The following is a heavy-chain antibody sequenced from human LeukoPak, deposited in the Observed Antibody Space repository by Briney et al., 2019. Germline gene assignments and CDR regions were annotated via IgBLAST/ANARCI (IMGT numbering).Heavy chain of an antibody. CDR1: GYTFTSYY. CDR3: ARGGVVVPAAIEP. V-gene: IGHV1-46*01. J-gene: IGHJ5*02. D-gene: IGHD2-2*01. Sequence: ASVKVSCKASGYTFTSYYMHCVRQAPGQGLEWMGIINPSGGSTSYAQKFQGRVTMTRDTSTSTVYMELSSLRFEDTAVYYCARGGVVVPAAIEPWGQGTLDTVSS. CDR2: INPSGGST.